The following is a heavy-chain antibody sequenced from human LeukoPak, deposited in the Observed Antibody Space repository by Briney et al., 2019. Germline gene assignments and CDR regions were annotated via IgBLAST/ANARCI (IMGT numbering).Heavy chain of an antibody. CDR2: ISSTGST. CDR3: ARHLDMTTFIDY. CDR1: GGSMSSYY. V-gene: IGHV4-59*08. Sequence: SETLSLTCTVSGGSMSSYYWSWIRQPPGKGLEWVGYISSTGSTNNNPSLKSRVTISVDTSKNQFSLNLNSVTAADTAVYYCARHLDMTTFIDYWGQGTLVTVSS. J-gene: IGHJ4*02. D-gene: IGHD3-16*01.